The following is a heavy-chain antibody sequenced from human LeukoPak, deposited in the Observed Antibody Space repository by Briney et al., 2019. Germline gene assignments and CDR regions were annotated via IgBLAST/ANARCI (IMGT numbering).Heavy chain of an antibody. D-gene: IGHD5-18*01. CDR1: GFMFSDYY. CDR3: ASGIQPRLSWFFDL. V-gene: IGHV3-11*01. CDR2: ISSPGTTL. J-gene: IGHJ2*01. Sequence: GGSLRLSCAASGFMFSDYYMTWIRQAPGKGLEWVAYISSPGTTLYYVDSVKGRFTISRDNAKNSMYLQMNSLRAEDTAVYYCASGIQPRLSWFFDLWGRGTQVIVSS.